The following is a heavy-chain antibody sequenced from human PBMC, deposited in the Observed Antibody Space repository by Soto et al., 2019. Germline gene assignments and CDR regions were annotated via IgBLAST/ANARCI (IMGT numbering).Heavy chain of an antibody. Sequence: EVQLVESGVGLVKPGGSLRLSCAASGFTFTTYSMNWVRQAPGKGLEWVSSISSGSSYIYYADSVKGRFTISRDNAKNSLYLQMNSLRGQDTALYYCASGAYDHWGQRTLVTVSS. D-gene: IGHD3-22*01. CDR2: ISSGSSYI. CDR1: GFTFTTYS. CDR3: ASGAYDH. J-gene: IGHJ4*02. V-gene: IGHV3-21*01.